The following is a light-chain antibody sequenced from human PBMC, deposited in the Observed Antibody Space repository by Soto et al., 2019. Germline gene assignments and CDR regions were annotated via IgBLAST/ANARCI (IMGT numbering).Light chain of an antibody. CDR3: QQYVNSPYT. Sequence: EIVLTQSPGTLSLSPGERATLSCRASQNVRSGYLAWYQQKPGQAPRLLIYGASSRATGIPDRFSGSGSGTDFTLTISRLEPEDFAVYYCQQYVNSPYTFGQGNKLEIK. CDR1: QNVRSGY. CDR2: GAS. J-gene: IGKJ2*01. V-gene: IGKV3-20*01.